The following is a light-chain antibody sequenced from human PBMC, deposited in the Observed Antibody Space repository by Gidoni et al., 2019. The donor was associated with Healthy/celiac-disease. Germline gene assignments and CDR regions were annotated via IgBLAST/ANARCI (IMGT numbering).Light chain of an antibody. CDR3: QQYNNWPPVT. Sequence: EIVMTQPPATLSVSQGERATLSCRASQSVSSNLAWYQQKPGQAPRLLIYGASTRATGIPARFSGSGSGTEFTLTISSLQSEDFAVYYCQQYNNWPPVTFGQXTRLEIK. J-gene: IGKJ5*01. V-gene: IGKV3-15*01. CDR1: QSVSSN. CDR2: GAS.